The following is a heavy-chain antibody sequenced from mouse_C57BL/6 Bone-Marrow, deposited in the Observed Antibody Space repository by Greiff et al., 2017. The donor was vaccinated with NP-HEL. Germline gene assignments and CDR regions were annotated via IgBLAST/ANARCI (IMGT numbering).Heavy chain of an antibody. Sequence: EVKVVESGPVLVKPGPSVKISCKASGFTFTDYYMHWVKQSHGKSLEWIGLVYPYNGGTSYNQKFKGKATLTVDTSSSTAYMELNSLTSEDSAVYYCARWEGYGFAYWGQGTLVTVSA. V-gene: IGHV1-36*01. CDR2: VYPYNGGT. CDR3: ARWEGYGFAY. CDR1: GFTFTDYY. D-gene: IGHD4-1*01. J-gene: IGHJ3*01.